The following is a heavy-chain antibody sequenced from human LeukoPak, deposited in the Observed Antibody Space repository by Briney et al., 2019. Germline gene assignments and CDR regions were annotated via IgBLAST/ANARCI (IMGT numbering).Heavy chain of an antibody. CDR1: GFTFSNYP. Sequence: PGRSLRLSCTTSGFTFSNYPMSWVRQAPGKGLEWLALLGSTAYGGTTKYAASVKGRFTISRDDSKSIAYLQMNSLKTEDTAVYYCTRPYYDYSTGYYSDYWGQGTLVTVSS. CDR3: TRPYYDYSTGYYSDY. CDR2: LGSTAYGGTT. J-gene: IGHJ4*02. D-gene: IGHD3-3*01. V-gene: IGHV3-49*04.